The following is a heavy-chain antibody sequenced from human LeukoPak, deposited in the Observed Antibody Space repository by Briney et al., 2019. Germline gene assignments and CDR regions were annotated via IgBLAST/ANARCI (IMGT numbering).Heavy chain of an antibody. CDR3: AREQYSYVSGSYYSTYFFDY. Sequence: TEGSLRLSCAASGFTFSDYYMDWVRQAPGKGLEWVGRTRKKVNSYTTENAASVKGRFTISRDDSRNSLYLQMNSLKIEDTAVYYCAREQYSYVSGSYYSTYFFDYWGQGALVTVSS. D-gene: IGHD3-10*01. J-gene: IGHJ4*02. CDR1: GFTFSDYY. CDR2: TRKKVNSYTT. V-gene: IGHV3-72*01.